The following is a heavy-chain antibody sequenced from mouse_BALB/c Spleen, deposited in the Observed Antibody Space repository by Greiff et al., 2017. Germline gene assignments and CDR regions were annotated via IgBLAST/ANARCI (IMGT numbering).Heavy chain of an antibody. J-gene: IGHJ4*01. V-gene: IGHV8-12*01. CDR2: IYWDDDK. CDR1: GFSLSTSGMG. CDR3: ARSQHYYAMDY. Sequence: QVTLKECGPGILQPSQTLSLTCSFSGFSLSTSGMGVSWIRQPSGKGLEWLAHIYWDDDKRYNPSLKSRLTISKDTSRNQVFLKITSVDTADTATYYCARSQHYYAMDYWGQGTSVTVSS.